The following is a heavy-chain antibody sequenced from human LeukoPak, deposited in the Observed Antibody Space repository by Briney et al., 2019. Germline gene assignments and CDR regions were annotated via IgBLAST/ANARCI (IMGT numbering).Heavy chain of an antibody. Sequence: GRSLRLSCAASGFTFDDYAMHWVRQAPGKGLEWVAVISYDGSNKYYADSVKGRFTISRDNSKNTLYLQMNSLRAEDTAVYYCAKLPKAKCRDGYNCNFDYWGQGTLVTVSS. CDR1: GFTFDDYA. CDR3: AKLPKAKCRDGYNCNFDY. J-gene: IGHJ4*02. CDR2: ISYDGSNK. V-gene: IGHV3-30*18. D-gene: IGHD5-24*01.